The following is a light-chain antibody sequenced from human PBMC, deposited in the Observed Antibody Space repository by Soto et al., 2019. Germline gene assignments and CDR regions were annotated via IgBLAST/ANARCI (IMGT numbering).Light chain of an antibody. CDR2: KVS. Sequence: DIQMTQSPSTLSAYVGDRVTITCRASQSISTALDWFQQKPGKAPKFLIDKVSNLESGVPSRFSGSGSGAEFTLTISSLQPDDFAGYYCLQYYNYPFTFGGGTTVEIK. V-gene: IGKV1-5*03. CDR3: LQYYNYPFT. J-gene: IGKJ4*01. CDR1: QSISTA.